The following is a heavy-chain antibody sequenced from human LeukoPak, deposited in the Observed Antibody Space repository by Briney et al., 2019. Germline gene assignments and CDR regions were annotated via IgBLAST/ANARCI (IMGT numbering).Heavy chain of an antibody. CDR2: MNPNSGNT. J-gene: IGHJ3*02. CDR3: ASGLQGGDAFDI. CDR1: GYTSTSYD. Sequence: ASVKVSCKASGYTSTSYDINWVRQATGQGLEWMGWMNPNSGNTGYAQKFQGRVTITADKSTSTAYMELSSLRSEDTAVYYCASGLQGGDAFDIWGQGTMVTVSS. V-gene: IGHV1-8*01.